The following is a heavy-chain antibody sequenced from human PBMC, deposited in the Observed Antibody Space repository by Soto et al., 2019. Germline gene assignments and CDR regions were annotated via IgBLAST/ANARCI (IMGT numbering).Heavy chain of an antibody. J-gene: IGHJ6*02. V-gene: IGHV1-8*01. D-gene: IGHD2-15*01. CDR1: GYTFTSYD. Sequence: QVQLVQSGAEVKKPGASVKVSCKASGYTFTSYDINWVRQATGQGLEWMGWMNPNSGNTGYAQKFQVRVTMTRNTSISTAYMELSSLRSEDTAVYYCARGPYCSGGSCYSPRHYYYGMDVWGQGTTVTVSS. CDR2: MNPNSGNT. CDR3: ARGPYCSGGSCYSPRHYYYGMDV.